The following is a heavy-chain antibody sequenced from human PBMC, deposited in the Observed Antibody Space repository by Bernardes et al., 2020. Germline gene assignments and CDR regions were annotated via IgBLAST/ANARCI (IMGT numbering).Heavy chain of an antibody. Sequence: SETLSLTCTVSGGSVSSGSYYWSWIRQPPGKGLEWIGYIYYSGSTNYNPSLKSRVTISVDTSKNQFSLKLSSVTAADTAVYYCAREGNGDYYGMDVWGKGTTVTVSS. V-gene: IGHV4-61*01. CDR3: AREGNGDYYGMDV. J-gene: IGHJ6*04. D-gene: IGHD3-16*01. CDR2: IYYSGST. CDR1: GGSVSSGSYY.